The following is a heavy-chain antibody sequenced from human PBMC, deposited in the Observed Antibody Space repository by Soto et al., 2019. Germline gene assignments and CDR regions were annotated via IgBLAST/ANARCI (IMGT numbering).Heavy chain of an antibody. V-gene: IGHV4-59*01. CDR3: ARVRRGSFGWVDP. CDR2: IYYSGST. J-gene: IGHJ5*02. CDR1: GDSISSNY. D-gene: IGHD5-18*01. Sequence: SSETLSLTCTDSGDSISSNYRSWIRQPPGKGLEWNGYIYYSGSTNYNPSLKSRVTISVDTSKNQFSLKLSSVTAADTAVYYCARVRRGSFGWVDPWGQGTLVTISS.